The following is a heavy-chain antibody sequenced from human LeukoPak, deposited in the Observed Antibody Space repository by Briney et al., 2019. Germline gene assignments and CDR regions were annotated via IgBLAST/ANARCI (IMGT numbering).Heavy chain of an antibody. V-gene: IGHV3-30*18. Sequence: GRSLRLSCAASGFTFSSYGMHWVRQAPGKGLEWVAVISYDGSNKYYADSVKGRFTISRDNSKNTLYLQMNSLRAEDTAVYYCAKDHGNIAAAGIVYYYYGMDVWGQGTTVTVSS. CDR3: AKDHGNIAAAGIVYYYYGMDV. CDR1: GFTFSSYG. D-gene: IGHD6-13*01. CDR2: ISYDGSNK. J-gene: IGHJ6*02.